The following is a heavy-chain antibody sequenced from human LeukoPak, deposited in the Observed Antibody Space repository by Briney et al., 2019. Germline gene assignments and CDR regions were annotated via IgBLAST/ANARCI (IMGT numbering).Heavy chain of an antibody. Sequence: WETLSLTCSVSGASITSYYWTWIRQFPGKGLEWIGYVYHTGSTNYNPSLRSRVTISIDTSKSQFSLNLNSVTAADTAIYYCTRLPPFTAFFDFWGPEILVSVSS. CDR3: TRLPPFTAFFDF. D-gene: IGHD5-18*01. CDR2: VYHTGST. CDR1: GASITSYY. J-gene: IGHJ4*02. V-gene: IGHV4-59*13.